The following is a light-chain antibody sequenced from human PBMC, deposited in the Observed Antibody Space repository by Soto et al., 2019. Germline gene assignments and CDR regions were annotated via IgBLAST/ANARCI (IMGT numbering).Light chain of an antibody. CDR3: QHRYNWPPA. V-gene: IGKV3-11*01. CDR2: DAS. Sequence: EIVLTQSPATLSMSPGERATLSCRASQSVSNYLGWYQQRPGQAPRLLIYDASERATGIPARFSGSGSGTDFTLTINSLEPEDFAVYYCQHRYNWPPAFGQGTRLEIK. J-gene: IGKJ5*01. CDR1: QSVSNY.